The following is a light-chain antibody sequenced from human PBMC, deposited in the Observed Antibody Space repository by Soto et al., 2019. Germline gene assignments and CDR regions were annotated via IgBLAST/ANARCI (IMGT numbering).Light chain of an antibody. CDR2: LAS. CDR1: QSVLYSSNNKNY. Sequence: DIVMTQSPDSLAVSLGARATINCKSSQSVLYSSNNKNYLAWYQQKPGQPPKLLVYLASTRESAVPDRFSGSGSGSDFTLTISSRQAEDVAVYVCQQYYSSQWSFGQGTKVEIK. CDR3: QQYYSSQWS. J-gene: IGKJ1*01. V-gene: IGKV4-1*01.